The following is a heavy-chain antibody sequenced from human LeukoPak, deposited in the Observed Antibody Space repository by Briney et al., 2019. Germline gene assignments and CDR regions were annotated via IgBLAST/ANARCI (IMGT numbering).Heavy chain of an antibody. Sequence: ASVKVSCKTSGYSFTDYDIHWVRQATGQGLEWMGWMNPKTDNTEYAQKFQGRVTLTWTTSISTAYMELSSLKSEDTAVYFCARSGPISLRFWGQGTLVTVSS. V-gene: IGHV1-8*01. J-gene: IGHJ4*02. CDR3: ARSGPISLRF. D-gene: IGHD2/OR15-2a*01. CDR2: MNPKTDNT. CDR1: GYSFTDYD.